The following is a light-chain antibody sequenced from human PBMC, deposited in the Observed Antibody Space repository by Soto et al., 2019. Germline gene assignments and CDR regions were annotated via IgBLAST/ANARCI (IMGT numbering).Light chain of an antibody. CDR3: QSFDTRLSGHVL. CDR2: GND. Sequence: QSVLTQPPSVSGALGQIVIISCTGGSSNIGAGYDVHWYQKLPGTAPKLLIYGNDHRPSGVPDRFSGSKSGTSASLAITGLRADDEGDYYCQSFDTRLSGHVLFGGGTKLTVL. V-gene: IGLV1-40*01. J-gene: IGLJ2*01. CDR1: SSNIGAGYD.